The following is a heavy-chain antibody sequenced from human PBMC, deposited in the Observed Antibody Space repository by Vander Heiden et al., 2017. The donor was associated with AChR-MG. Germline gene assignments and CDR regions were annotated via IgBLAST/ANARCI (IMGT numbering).Heavy chain of an antibody. CDR2: INHSGST. D-gene: IGHD2-2*02. J-gene: IGHJ4*02. CDR3: ARRPQWEYCSSTSCYRDY. V-gene: IGHV4-34*01. CDR1: GGSFSGYY. Sequence: QVQLQQWGAGPLKPSETLSLTCAVYGGSFSGYYWSWIRQPPGKGLEWIGEINHSGSTNYNPSLKSRVTISVDTSKNQFSLKLSSVTAADTAVYYCARRPQWEYCSSTSCYRDYWGQGTLVTVSS.